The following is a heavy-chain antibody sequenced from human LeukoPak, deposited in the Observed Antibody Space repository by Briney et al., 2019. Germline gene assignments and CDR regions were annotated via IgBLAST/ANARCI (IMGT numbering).Heavy chain of an antibody. CDR3: ARGRSGSYRGVFDY. V-gene: IGHV4-34*01. J-gene: IGHJ4*02. CDR2: INHSGST. CDR1: GGSFSGYY. D-gene: IGHD1-26*01. Sequence: SETLSLTCAVYGGSFSGYYWSWIRQPPGKGLEWIGEINHSGSTNYNPSLKSRVTISVDTSKNQFSLKLSSVTAADTAVYYCARGRSGSYRGVFDYWGQGTLVAVSS.